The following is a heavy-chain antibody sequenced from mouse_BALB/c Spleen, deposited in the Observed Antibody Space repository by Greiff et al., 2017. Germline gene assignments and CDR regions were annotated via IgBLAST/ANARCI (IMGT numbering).Heavy chain of an antibody. CDR3: AREGLRLGYYAMDY. V-gene: IGHV8-12*01. CDR2: IYWDDDK. Sequence: ESGPGILQPSQTLSLTCSFSGFSLSTSGMGVSWIRQPSGKGLEWLAHIYWDDDKRYNPSLKSRLTISKDTSSNQVFLKITSVDTADTATYYCAREGLRLGYYAMDYWGQGTSVTVSS. J-gene: IGHJ4*01. D-gene: IGHD2-4*01. CDR1: GFSLSTSGMG.